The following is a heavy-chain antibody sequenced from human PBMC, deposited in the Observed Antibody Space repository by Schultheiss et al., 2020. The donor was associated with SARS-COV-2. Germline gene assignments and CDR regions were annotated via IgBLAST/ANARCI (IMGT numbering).Heavy chain of an antibody. CDR2: ISGSGGST. D-gene: IGHD1-26*01. J-gene: IGHJ4*02. Sequence: GESLKISCAASGFTFSSYGMHWVRQAPGKGLEWVSGISGSGGSTYYADSVKGRFTISRDNSKNTLYLQMNSLRAEDTAVYYCAKEGGSYYGGVDYWGQGTLVTVSS. CDR1: GFTFSSYG. V-gene: IGHV3-23*01. CDR3: AKEGGSYYGGVDY.